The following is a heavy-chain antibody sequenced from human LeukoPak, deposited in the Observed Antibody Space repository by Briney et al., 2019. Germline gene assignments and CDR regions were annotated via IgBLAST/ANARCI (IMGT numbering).Heavy chain of an antibody. J-gene: IGHJ4*02. V-gene: IGHV4-4*07. D-gene: IGHD3-10*01. CDR3: ARTLLSRFSSGNYFDY. CDR2: IYTSGST. Sequence: PSETLSLTCTVSGGSISSYYWSWIRQPAGKGLEWIGRIYTSGSTNYNPSLKSRVTMSVDTSKNQFSLKLSSVTAADTAVYYCARTLLSRFSSGNYFDYWGQGTLVTVSS. CDR1: GGSISSYY.